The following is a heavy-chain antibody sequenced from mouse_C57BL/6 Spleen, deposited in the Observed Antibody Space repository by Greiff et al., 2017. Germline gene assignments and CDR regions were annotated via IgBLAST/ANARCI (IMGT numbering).Heavy chain of an antibody. V-gene: IGHV14-4*01. J-gene: IGHJ2*01. CDR2: IDPENGDT. CDR1: GFNIKDDY. D-gene: IGHD1-1*01. CDR3: TTTVVAGYFDY. Sequence: EVKLQESGAELVRPGASVKLSCTASGFNIKDDYMHWVKQRPEQGLEWIGWIDPENGDTEYASKFQGKATITADTSSNTAYLQLSSLTSEDTAVYYCTTTVVAGYFDYWGQGTTLTVSS.